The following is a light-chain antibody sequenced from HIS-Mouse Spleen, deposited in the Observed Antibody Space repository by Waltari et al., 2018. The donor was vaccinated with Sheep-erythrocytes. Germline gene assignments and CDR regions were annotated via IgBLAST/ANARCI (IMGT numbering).Light chain of an antibody. J-gene: IGLJ2*01. V-gene: IGLV2-11*01. CDR3: CSYAGSYTVV. Sequence: QSALTQPRSVSGSPGQSVTISCTGTSSDVGGYNYVSWYQQHPGKAPKLMIYDVSNGTPGGPVSFSGSKSGNTASLTISGLQAEDEADYYCCSYAGSYTVVFGGGTKLTVL. CDR1: SSDVGGYNY. CDR2: DVS.